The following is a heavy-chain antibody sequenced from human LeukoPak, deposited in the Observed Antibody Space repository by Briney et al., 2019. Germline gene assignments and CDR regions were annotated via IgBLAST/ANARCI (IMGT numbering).Heavy chain of an antibody. V-gene: IGHV3-23*01. CDR1: GFTFSSYA. J-gene: IGHJ4*02. D-gene: IGHD1-20*01. CDR3: AKVRGQYKGSPIDY. CDR2: ISGSGGST. Sequence: GGSLTLSCAASGFTFSSYAMSWVRQAPGKGLEWVSAISGSGGSTYYADSVKGRFTISRDNSKNTLYLQMNSLRAEDTAVYYCAKVRGQYKGSPIDYWGQGTLVTVSS.